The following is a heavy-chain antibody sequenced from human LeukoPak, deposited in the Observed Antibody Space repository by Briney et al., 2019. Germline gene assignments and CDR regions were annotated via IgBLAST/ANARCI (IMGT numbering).Heavy chain of an antibody. J-gene: IGHJ6*03. V-gene: IGHV3-33*01. CDR3: AREISGTYYNPLGYMDV. CDR2: IWYDGSNK. D-gene: IGHD3-10*01. CDR1: GFTFSSYG. Sequence: GGSLRLSCAASGFTFSSYGMHWVRQAPGKGLEWVAVIWYDGSNKYYADSVKGRFTISRDNSKNTLYLQMNSLRAEDTAVYYCAREISGTYYNPLGYMDVWGKGTTVTVSS.